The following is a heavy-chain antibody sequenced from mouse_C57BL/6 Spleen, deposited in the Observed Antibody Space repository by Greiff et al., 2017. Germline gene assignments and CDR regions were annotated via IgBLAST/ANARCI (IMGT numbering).Heavy chain of an antibody. J-gene: IGHJ1*03. CDR3: ARDITEGYFDV. CDR2: INPGSGGT. Sequence: QVQLQQSGAELVRPGTSVKVSCKASGYAFTNYLIGWVKQRPGQGLEWIGVINPGSGGTNYNEKFKGKATLTADKSSSTAYMQLSSLTSEDSAVYFCARDITEGYFDVWGTGTTVTVSS. D-gene: IGHD1-2*01. CDR1: GYAFTNYL. V-gene: IGHV1-54*01.